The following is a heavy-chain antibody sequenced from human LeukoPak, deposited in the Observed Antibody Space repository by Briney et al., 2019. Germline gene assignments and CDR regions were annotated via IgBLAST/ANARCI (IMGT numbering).Heavy chain of an antibody. CDR3: AKHYDFWSGSIDY. Sequence: GGSLRLSCAASGFTFSSYAMGWVRQAPGKGLEWVSAISGSGGSTYYADSVKGRFTISRDNSKNTLYLQMNSLRAEDTAVYYCAKHYDFWSGSIDYWGQGTLVTVSS. CDR2: ISGSGGST. CDR1: GFTFSSYA. D-gene: IGHD3-3*01. V-gene: IGHV3-23*01. J-gene: IGHJ4*02.